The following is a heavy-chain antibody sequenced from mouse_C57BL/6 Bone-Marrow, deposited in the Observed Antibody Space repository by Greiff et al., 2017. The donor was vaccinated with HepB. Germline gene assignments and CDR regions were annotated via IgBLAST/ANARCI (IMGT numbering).Heavy chain of an antibody. V-gene: IGHV1-52*01. D-gene: IGHD1-1*01. CDR2: IDPSDSET. Sequence: VQLQQPGAELVRPGSSVKLSCKASGYTFTSYWMHWVKQRPIQGLEWIGNIDPSDSETHYNQKFKDKATLTVDKSSSTAYMQLISLTSEDSAVYYCARHYGSSYDYWGQGTTLTVSS. J-gene: IGHJ2*01. CDR1: GYTFTSYW. CDR3: ARHYGSSYDY.